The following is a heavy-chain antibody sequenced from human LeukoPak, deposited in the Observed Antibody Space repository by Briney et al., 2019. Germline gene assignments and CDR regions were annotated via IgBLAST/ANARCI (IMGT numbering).Heavy chain of an antibody. CDR1: GFTFTTYW. D-gene: IGHD4-23*01. J-gene: IGHJ4*02. CDR2: IKQDGSEK. V-gene: IGHV3-7*04. Sequence: GGSLRLSCAASGFTFTTYWMSWVRQALGKGLEWVANIKQDGSEKYYVDSVKGRFTISRDNAKNSLYLQMNSLRAEDTAVYYCARYDYGGNYDYWGQGTLVTVSS. CDR3: ARYDYGGNYDY.